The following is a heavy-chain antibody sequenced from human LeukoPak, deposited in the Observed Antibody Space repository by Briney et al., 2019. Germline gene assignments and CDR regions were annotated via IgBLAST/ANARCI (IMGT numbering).Heavy chain of an antibody. D-gene: IGHD2-2*01. J-gene: IGHJ4*02. Sequence: ASVKVSCKASGYTFTSYGISWVRQAPGQGLEWMGWISAYNGNTNYAQKLQGRVTMTTDTSTSTAYMELRSLRSDDTAVYYCARGETYCSSTSCCEYEFDYWGQGTLVTVSS. CDR2: ISAYNGNT. CDR3: ARGETYCSSTSCCEYEFDY. V-gene: IGHV1-18*01. CDR1: GYTFTSYG.